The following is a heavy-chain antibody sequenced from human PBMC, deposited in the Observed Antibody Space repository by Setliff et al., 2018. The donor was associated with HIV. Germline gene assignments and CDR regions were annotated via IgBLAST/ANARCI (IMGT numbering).Heavy chain of an antibody. CDR3: ARYSTLTTNFDY. CDR2: IYHSGNT. V-gene: IGHV4-38-2*02. D-gene: IGHD4-17*01. J-gene: IGHJ4*02. CDR1: GYSISTGYD. Sequence: PSETLSLTCSVSGYSISTGYDWGWIRQPPGKGLEWIGSIYHSGNTYYNPDPSLTGRVTISLDTSKNQFSLKLAFVTAADTAVYYCARYSTLTTNFDYWGQGTLVTVSS.